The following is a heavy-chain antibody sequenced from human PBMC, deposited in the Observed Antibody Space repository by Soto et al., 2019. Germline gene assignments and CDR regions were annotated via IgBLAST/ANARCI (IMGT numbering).Heavy chain of an antibody. J-gene: IGHJ4*02. D-gene: IGHD3-10*02. Sequence: SGPTLVHPTQPLTLTCSLSGFSISTSGEGVGWIRQPPGKALEWLGVIYRDDDKRYSPSLQNRLTIAKDTSKNQVVLTLTNVDPVDTATYYCAHRDSHNYYVFDYWGQGTLVTVSS. V-gene: IGHV2-5*02. CDR3: AHRDSHNYYVFDY. CDR1: GFSISTSGEG. CDR2: IYRDDDK.